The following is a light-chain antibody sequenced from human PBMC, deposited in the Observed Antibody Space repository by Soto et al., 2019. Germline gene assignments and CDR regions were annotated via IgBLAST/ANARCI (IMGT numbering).Light chain of an antibody. CDR3: SSFTRTSTHV. J-gene: IGLJ1*01. V-gene: IGLV2-14*01. Sequence: QSGLTQPASVSGSFGQSITISCTGTSSDVGGYNYVSWYQQHAGKAPKLMIFEVRYRPSGVSNRFSGSKSGNTASLTISGLQADDEADYYCSSFTRTSTHVFGTGTKLTVL. CDR2: EVR. CDR1: SSDVGGYNY.